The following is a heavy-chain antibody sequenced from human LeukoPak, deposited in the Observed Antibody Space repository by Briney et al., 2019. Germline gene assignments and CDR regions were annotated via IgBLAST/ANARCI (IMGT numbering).Heavy chain of an antibody. J-gene: IGHJ4*02. V-gene: IGHV4-61*01. CDR3: AKDMGAPDYGSYSVDY. CDR1: GGSVSSGSYY. D-gene: IGHD4-23*01. Sequence: SETLSLTCTVSGGSVSSGSYYWSWIRQPPGRGLEWIAYIHYSGSAAYNPSLKSRVTISRDMSTNQFSLKMTSVTAADTAVYFCAKDMGAPDYGSYSVDYWGQGTLVTVSS. CDR2: IHYSGSA.